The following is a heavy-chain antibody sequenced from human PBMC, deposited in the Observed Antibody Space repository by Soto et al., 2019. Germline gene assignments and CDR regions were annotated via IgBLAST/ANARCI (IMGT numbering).Heavy chain of an antibody. Sequence: QVQLVQSGAEVKKPGSSVKVSCKASGGTFSSYTISWVRQAPGQGLEWMGRIIPILGIANYAQKFQGRVTITADKSTSTAYMELSSLRSEDMALYYCAMEYCSSTSCYRDYRGQGTLVTVSS. D-gene: IGHD2-2*02. J-gene: IGHJ4*02. V-gene: IGHV1-69*02. CDR2: IIPILGIA. CDR3: AMEYCSSTSCYRDY. CDR1: GGTFSSYT.